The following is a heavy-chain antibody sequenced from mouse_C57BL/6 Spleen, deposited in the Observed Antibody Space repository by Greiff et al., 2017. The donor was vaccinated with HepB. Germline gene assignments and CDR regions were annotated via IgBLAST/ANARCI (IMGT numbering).Heavy chain of an antibody. CDR2: IYPGSGNT. D-gene: IGHD2-12*01. CDR1: GYSFTSYY. V-gene: IGHV1-66*01. Sequence: QVQLQQSGPELVKPGASVKISCKASGYSFTSYYLHWVKQRPGQGLEWIGWIYPGSGNTKYNEKFKGKATLTADTSSSTAYMQLSSLTSEDSAVYYCARRQSYSYFDYWGQGTTLTVSS. CDR3: ARRQSYSYFDY. J-gene: IGHJ2*01.